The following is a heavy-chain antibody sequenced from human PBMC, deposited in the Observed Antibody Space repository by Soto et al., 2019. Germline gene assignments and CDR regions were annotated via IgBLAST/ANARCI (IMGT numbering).Heavy chain of an antibody. CDR3: AREAPSIVATISGHFYYYGMDV. J-gene: IGHJ6*02. D-gene: IGHD5-12*01. CDR1: GFTFSSYW. V-gene: IGHV3-7*03. Sequence: VQLVESGGGLVQPGGSLRLSCAASGFTFSSYWMSWVRQAPGKGLEWVANIKQDGSEKYYVDSVKGRFTISRDNAKNSLYLQMNSLRAEDTAVYYCAREAPSIVATISGHFYYYGMDVWGQGTTVTVSS. CDR2: IKQDGSEK.